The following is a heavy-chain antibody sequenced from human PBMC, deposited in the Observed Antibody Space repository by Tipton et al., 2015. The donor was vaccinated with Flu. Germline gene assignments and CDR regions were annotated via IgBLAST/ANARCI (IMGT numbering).Heavy chain of an antibody. CDR3: ARARSMWELLFMDY. Sequence: TLSLTCTVSGYSISSGYYWGWIRQLPGKGLEWIGSIYHSGSTYYNPSLKSRVTISVDTSKNQFSLKLSSVTAADTAVYYCARARSMWELLFMDYWGQGTLVTVSS. CDR1: GYSISSGYY. D-gene: IGHD1-26*01. J-gene: IGHJ4*02. CDR2: IYHSGST. V-gene: IGHV4-38-2*02.